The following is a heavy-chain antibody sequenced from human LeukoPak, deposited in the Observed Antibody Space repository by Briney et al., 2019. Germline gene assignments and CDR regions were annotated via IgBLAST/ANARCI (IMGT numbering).Heavy chain of an antibody. V-gene: IGHV3-21*04. J-gene: IGHJ4*02. CDR2: ISSSSSYI. CDR3: ARYGGGYYPAFDY. CDR1: GFTFSSYS. D-gene: IGHD3-22*01. Sequence: ETGGSLRLSCAASGFTFSSYSMNWVRQAPGKGLEWVSSISSSSSYIYYADSVKGRFTISRDNAKNSLYLQMNSLRAEDTAVYYCARYGGGYYPAFDYWGQGTLVTVSS.